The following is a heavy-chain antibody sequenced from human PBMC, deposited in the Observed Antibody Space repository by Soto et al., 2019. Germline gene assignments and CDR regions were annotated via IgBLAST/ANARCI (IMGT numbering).Heavy chain of an antibody. V-gene: IGHV1-69*13. CDR2: IIPIFGTA. CDR3: ARDQIAAAGRYYYYYGMDV. CDR1: GGTFSSYA. Sequence: EASVKVSCKASGGTFSSYAISWVRQAPGQGLEWMGGIIPIFGTANYAQKFQGRVTITADESTSTAYMELSSLRSEDTAVYYCARDQIAAAGRYYYYYGMDVWGQGTTVTVSS. D-gene: IGHD6-13*01. J-gene: IGHJ6*02.